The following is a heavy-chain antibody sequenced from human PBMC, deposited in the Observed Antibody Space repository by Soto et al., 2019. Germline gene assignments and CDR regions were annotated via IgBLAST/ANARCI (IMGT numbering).Heavy chain of an antibody. D-gene: IGHD3-10*01. CDR2: IYYSGST. CDR3: ARVFRNWFDP. J-gene: IGHJ5*02. CDR1: GGSISSGDYY. Sequence: KPSETLSLTCTVSGGSISSGDYYWVWIRQPPGKGLEWIGSIYYSGSTYYNPSLKSRVTISVDTSKNQFSLKLSSVTAADTAVYYCARVFRNWFDPWGQGTLVTVSS. V-gene: IGHV4-39*01.